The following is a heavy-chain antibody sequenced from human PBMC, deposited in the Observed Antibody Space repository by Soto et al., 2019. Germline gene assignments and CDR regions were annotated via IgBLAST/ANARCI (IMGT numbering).Heavy chain of an antibody. CDR1: GYTFTGHY. V-gene: IGHV1-2*04. J-gene: IGHJ3*02. D-gene: IGHD6-13*01. CDR3: ARGAIAAAGNNTPDDAFDI. Sequence: ASVKVSCKASGYTFTGHYMHWVRQAPGQGLEWMGWINPNSGGTNYAQKFQGWVTMTRDTSISTAYMELSRLRSDDTAVYYCARGAIAAAGNNTPDDAFDIWGQGTMVTVSS. CDR2: INPNSGGT.